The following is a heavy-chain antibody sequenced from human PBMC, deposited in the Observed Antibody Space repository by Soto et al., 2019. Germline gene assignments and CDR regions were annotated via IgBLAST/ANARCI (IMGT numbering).Heavy chain of an antibody. CDR1: GWSSSSYN. CDR2: ISGSGGST. D-gene: IGHD6-13*01. J-gene: IGHJ4*02. V-gene: IGHV3-23*01. CDR3: AKEFNPGTYLNDY. Sequence: GERRRLTEATSGWSSSSYNMSWVRQAPGKGLEWVSAISGSGGSTYYADSVKGRFTISRDNSKNTLYLQMNSLRAEDTAVYYCAKEFNPGTYLNDYWGQGTLVTVSS.